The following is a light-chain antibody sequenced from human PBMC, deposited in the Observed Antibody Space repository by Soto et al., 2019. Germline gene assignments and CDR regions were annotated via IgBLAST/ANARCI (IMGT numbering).Light chain of an antibody. CDR3: SSYISSSTLV. J-gene: IGLJ1*01. V-gene: IGLV2-14*01. CDR2: EVS. Sequence: QSLLNQTASVSGPPGQSVTISCTGTSSDVGAYNYVSWYQQHPGKAPKLMIYEVSNRPSGVSNRFSDSKSGNTASLTISGLQAEDEADYYCSSYISSSTLVFGTGTKVTVL. CDR1: SSDVGAYNY.